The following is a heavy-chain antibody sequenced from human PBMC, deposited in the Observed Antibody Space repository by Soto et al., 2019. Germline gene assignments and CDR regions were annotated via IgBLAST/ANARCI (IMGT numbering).Heavy chain of an antibody. CDR2: IYPGDSDT. Sequence: GESLKISCTGVGYSFTSYWIGWVRQMPGKGLGWMGIIYPGDSDTRYSPSFQGQVTISADKSISTAYLQWSSLKASDTAMYYCARSPIQHRLGMDVWGQGTTVTVSS. CDR1: GYSFTSYW. D-gene: IGHD2-21*01. CDR3: ARSPIQHRLGMDV. J-gene: IGHJ6*02. V-gene: IGHV5-51*01.